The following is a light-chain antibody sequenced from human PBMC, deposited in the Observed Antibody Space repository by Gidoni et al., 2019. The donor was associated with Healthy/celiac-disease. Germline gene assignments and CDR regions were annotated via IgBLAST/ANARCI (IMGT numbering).Light chain of an antibody. CDR1: QSVSSY. V-gene: IGKV3-11*01. CDR3: QQRSNGIT. J-gene: IGKJ5*01. CDR2: DAS. Sequence: IVLTQSPATLSLSPGARATLSCRPSQSVSSYLAWYQQKPGQAPRLLIYDASNRATGIPARFSGSGSGTDFTLTISSLEPEDFAVYYCQQRSNGITFGQGTRLEIK.